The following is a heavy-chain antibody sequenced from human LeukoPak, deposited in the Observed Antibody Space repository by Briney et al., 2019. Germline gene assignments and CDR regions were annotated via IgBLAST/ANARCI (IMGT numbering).Heavy chain of an antibody. Sequence: GGSLRLSCAASGFTFSSHWMSWVRLAPGKGLEWVANIKQDGSEKYYVDSVKGRFTISRDNAKNSLYLQMNSLRAEDTAVYYCAREGGYDSPTYYFDYWGQGTLVTVSS. CDR1: GFTFSSHW. V-gene: IGHV3-7*01. CDR2: IKQDGSEK. J-gene: IGHJ4*02. D-gene: IGHD3-22*01. CDR3: AREGGYDSPTYYFDY.